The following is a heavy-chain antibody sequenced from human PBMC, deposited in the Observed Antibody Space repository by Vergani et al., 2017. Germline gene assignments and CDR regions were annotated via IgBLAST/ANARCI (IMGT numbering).Heavy chain of an antibody. CDR3: ARGDYGILTGYRY. CDR1: GYTFSNYY. D-gene: IGHD3-9*01. CDR2: INPSGGHP. Sequence: QVQVVQSGAEVKKSGASVKVSCKTSGYTFSNYYMHWVRQAPGQGLEWMGIINPSGGHPNYAQKFQGRVTITRDTSTSTVYMELSSLRSEDTAIYYCARGDYGILTGYRYWGQGTLVTVSA. V-gene: IGHV1-46*03. J-gene: IGHJ4*02.